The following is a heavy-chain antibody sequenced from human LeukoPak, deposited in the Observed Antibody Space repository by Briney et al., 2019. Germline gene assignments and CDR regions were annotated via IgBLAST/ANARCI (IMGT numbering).Heavy chain of an antibody. V-gene: IGHV1-46*01. Sequence: ASVKVSCKASGYTFTSYYMHLVRQAPGQGLEWMGIINPSGGSTSYAQKFQGRVTMTRDMSTSTVYMELSSLRSEDTAVYYCARDGVRGSGSSGLSRWYFDLWGRGTLVTVSS. D-gene: IGHD6-6*01. CDR2: INPSGGST. J-gene: IGHJ2*01. CDR3: ARDGVRGSGSSGLSRWYFDL. CDR1: GYTFTSYY.